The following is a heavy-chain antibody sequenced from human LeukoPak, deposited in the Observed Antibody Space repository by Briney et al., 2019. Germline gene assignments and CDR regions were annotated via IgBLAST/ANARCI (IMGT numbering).Heavy chain of an antibody. D-gene: IGHD6-19*01. CDR2: ITYDGGNE. CDR1: GFSFKDYN. V-gene: IGHV3-30*10. CDR3: AKVRWDNSGWYYLDS. J-gene: IGHJ4*02. Sequence: GGSLRLSCAASGFSFKDYNMHWVRQAPGKGLEWVAVITYDGGNEYYTDSVKGRFTISRDNSKSTLYLQMNSLRTEDTAVYYCAKVRWDNSGWYYLDSWGQGTLVTVSS.